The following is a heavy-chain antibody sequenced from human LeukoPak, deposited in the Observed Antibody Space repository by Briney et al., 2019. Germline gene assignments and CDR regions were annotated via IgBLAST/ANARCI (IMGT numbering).Heavy chain of an antibody. CDR3: ARASGSYGPYYYYYMDV. Sequence: SETLSLTCAVYGGSFSGYYWTWIRQPPGKGLEWIGEINNSGSTTYNPSLKSRVTIAVDTSKNQFSLKLSSVTAADTAVYYCARASGSYGPYYYYYMDVWGKGTTVTVSS. D-gene: IGHD1-26*01. V-gene: IGHV4-34*01. CDR1: GGSFSGYY. J-gene: IGHJ6*03. CDR2: INNSGST.